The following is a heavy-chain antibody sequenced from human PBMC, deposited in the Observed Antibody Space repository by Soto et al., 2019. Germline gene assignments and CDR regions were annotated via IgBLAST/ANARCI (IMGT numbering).Heavy chain of an antibody. Sequence: VQVVESGGGLVKPGGSLRLSCTVSGLTFSDAWLNWVRQAPGKGLEWVGRIKSKAGSATPDYAAPVKGRFTISRDDSQGRLYLQMNSLQTDDTALYYCIWESKFYSAWRWGQGTLVTVST. D-gene: IGHD1-26*01. CDR1: GLTFSDAW. J-gene: IGHJ4*02. V-gene: IGHV3-15*07. CDR2: IKSKAGSATP. CDR3: IWESKFYSAWR.